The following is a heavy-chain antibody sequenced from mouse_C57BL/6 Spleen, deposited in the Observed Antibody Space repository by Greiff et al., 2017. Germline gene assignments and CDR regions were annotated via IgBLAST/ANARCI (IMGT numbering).Heavy chain of an antibody. Sequence: DVMLVESGGCLVKPGGSLKLSCAASGFTFSDYGMHWVRQAPEKGLEWVAYISSGSSTIYYADTVKGRFTISRDNAKNTLFLQMTSLRSEDTAMYYCARRYYYGSEGYYFDYWGQGTTLTVSS. D-gene: IGHD1-1*01. CDR2: ISSGSSTI. CDR3: ARRYYYGSEGYYFDY. V-gene: IGHV5-17*01. J-gene: IGHJ2*01. CDR1: GFTFSDYG.